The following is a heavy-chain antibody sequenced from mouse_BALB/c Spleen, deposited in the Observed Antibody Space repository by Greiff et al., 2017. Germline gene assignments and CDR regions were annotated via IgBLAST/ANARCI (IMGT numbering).Heavy chain of an antibody. D-gene: IGHD4-1*02. V-gene: IGHV2-9*02. CDR2: IWAGGST. Sequence: QVQLQQSGPGLVAPSQSLSITCTVSGFSLTSYGVHWVRQPPGKGLEWLGVIWAGGSTNYNSALMSRLSISKDNSKSQVFLKMNSLQTDDTAMYFCARVLNWYDYAMDYWGQGTTVTVSS. CDR3: ARVLNWYDYAMDY. CDR1: GFSLTSYG. J-gene: IGHJ4*01.